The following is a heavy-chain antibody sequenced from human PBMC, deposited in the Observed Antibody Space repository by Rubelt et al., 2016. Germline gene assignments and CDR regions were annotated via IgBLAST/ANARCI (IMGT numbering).Heavy chain of an antibody. Sequence: EVQLLESGGGLVQPGGSLRLSCAASEFTFSSYAMSWVRQAPGKGLEWVSGLSGGCGSTYYADSVKGRFTISRDNSKNTLSLQMNGMRAEDAALDYCAQHHGGIYTHFDSWGQRTLVTGSS. CDR1: EFTFSSYA. CDR2: LSGGCGST. J-gene: IGHJ4*02. D-gene: IGHD2-15*01. CDR3: AQHHGGIYTHFDS. V-gene: IGHV3-23*01.